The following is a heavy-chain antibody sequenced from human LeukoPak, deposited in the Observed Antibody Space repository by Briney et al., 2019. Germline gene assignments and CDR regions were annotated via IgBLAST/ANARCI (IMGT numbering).Heavy chain of an antibody. Sequence: GASVKVSCKASGYTFTSYGISWVRQAPGQGLEWMGWISAYNGNTNYAQKLQCRVTMTTDTSTSTAYTELRSLRSGDTAVYYCAREESGSSQSPFDYWGQGTLVTVSS. CDR2: ISAYNGNT. CDR3: AREESGSSQSPFDY. CDR1: GYTFTSYG. D-gene: IGHD1-26*01. J-gene: IGHJ4*02. V-gene: IGHV1-18*01.